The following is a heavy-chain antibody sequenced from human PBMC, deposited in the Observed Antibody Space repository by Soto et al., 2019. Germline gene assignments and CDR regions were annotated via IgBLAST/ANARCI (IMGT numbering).Heavy chain of an antibody. CDR3: ARLESAFDI. CDR1: GGSLSGGSYH. D-gene: IGHD1-1*01. CDR2: TFYSGST. J-gene: IGHJ3*02. V-gene: IGHV4-39*01. Sequence: SETLSLTCTVSGGSLSGGSYHWGWIRQPPGQGPEWIGNTFYSGSTYYNPSLKSRVTISVDTAKNQFSLMLSSVTAADTAVYYCARLESAFDIWGQGTMVTVSS.